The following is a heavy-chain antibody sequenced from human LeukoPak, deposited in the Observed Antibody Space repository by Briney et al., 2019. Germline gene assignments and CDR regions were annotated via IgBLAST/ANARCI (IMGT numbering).Heavy chain of an antibody. V-gene: IGHV4-39*07. CDR3: ARAHFIASYYYGVDV. CDR2: IYYSGST. D-gene: IGHD3-3*02. J-gene: IGHJ6*02. Sequence: SETLSLTCTVSGGSISSGSSYWGWIRQPPGKGLEWIGNIYYSGSTYDSPSLTSRVTISVDTSKNQFSLKLSSVTAADTAVYYCARAHFIASYYYGVDVWGQGTTVTVSS. CDR1: GGSISSGSSY.